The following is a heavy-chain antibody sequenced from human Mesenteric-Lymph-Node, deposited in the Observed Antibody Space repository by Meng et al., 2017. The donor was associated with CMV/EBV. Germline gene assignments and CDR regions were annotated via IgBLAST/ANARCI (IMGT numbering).Heavy chain of an antibody. J-gene: IGHJ4*02. D-gene: IGHD6-13*01. Sequence: GGSLRLSCAASGFTFSSYSMNWVRQAPGKGLEWVSSISSSSSYIYYADSVKGRFTISRDNAKNSLYLQMNSLRAEDTAVYYCARVRIAAAGTGYYFDYWGQGTLVTVSS. V-gene: IGHV3-21*01. CDR3: ARVRIAAAGTGYYFDY. CDR1: GFTFSSYS. CDR2: ISSSSSYI.